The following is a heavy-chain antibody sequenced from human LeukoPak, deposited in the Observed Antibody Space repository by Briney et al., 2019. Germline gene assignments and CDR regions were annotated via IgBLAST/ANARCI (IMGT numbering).Heavy chain of an antibody. CDR1: GGSFSGYY. CDR2: INHSGST. CDR3: ARGPPYYYDSSGYYRFDY. Sequence: SETLFLTCAVYGGSFSGYYWTWIRQPPGKGLEWIGEINHSGSTNYNPSLKSRVTISVDTSKNQFSLKLSYVTAADTAVYYCARGPPYYYDSSGYYRFDYWGQGILVTVSA. D-gene: IGHD3-22*01. J-gene: IGHJ4*02. V-gene: IGHV4-34*01.